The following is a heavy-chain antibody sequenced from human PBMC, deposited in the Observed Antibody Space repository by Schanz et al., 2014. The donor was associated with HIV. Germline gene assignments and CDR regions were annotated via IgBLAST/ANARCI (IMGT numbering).Heavy chain of an antibody. Sequence: QVQLVQSGAEVKKPGASVKVSCKASGYTLNGYYMHWVRQAPGQGLEWMGTINPNSGGTNYAQKFQGRVTMTRDTSISTAYMQLTRLRYDDTAVYYCARDLMVTTPLPGMDVWGQGTTVTVSS. D-gene: IGHD5-18*01. CDR2: INPNSGGT. CDR1: GYTLNGYY. CDR3: ARDLMVTTPLPGMDV. J-gene: IGHJ6*02. V-gene: IGHV1-2*02.